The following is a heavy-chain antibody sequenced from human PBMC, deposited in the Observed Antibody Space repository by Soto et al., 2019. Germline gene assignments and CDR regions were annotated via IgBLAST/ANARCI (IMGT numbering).Heavy chain of an antibody. CDR3: AGGAYYFDY. CDR2: IWYDGSNK. D-gene: IGHD3-10*01. CDR1: GFTFSNYG. Sequence: QVHLVESGGGVVQPGRSLRLSCAASGFTFSNYGMHWVRQAPGKGLEWVAVIWYDGSNKHYADSVKGRFTISRDNSKNTLYLQMNSLRAEDTAVYYCAGGAYYFDYFGQGTLVTVSS. V-gene: IGHV3-33*01. J-gene: IGHJ4*02.